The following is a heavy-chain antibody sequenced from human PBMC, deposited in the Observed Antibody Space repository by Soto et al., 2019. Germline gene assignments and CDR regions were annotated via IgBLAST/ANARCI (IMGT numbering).Heavy chain of an antibody. CDR2: INLDGSEI. CDR3: ARHGSTSWYSYDYHGMDV. CDR1: GFTFRTYW. Sequence: EVQLVESGGGLVQPGGSLRLSCAASGFTFRTYWLSWVRQVPGKGLEWVANINLDGSEINYVDSVKGRFTISRDNARNSLYLQMSSLRAEDTALYYCARHGSTSWYSYDYHGMDVWGQGTTVTVSS. V-gene: IGHV3-7*05. J-gene: IGHJ6*02. D-gene: IGHD5-18*01.